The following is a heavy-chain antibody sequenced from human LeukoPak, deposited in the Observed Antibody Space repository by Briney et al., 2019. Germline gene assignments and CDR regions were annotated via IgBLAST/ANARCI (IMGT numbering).Heavy chain of an antibody. CDR1: GFTVSSYA. J-gene: IGHJ4*02. CDR3: AKDYYGSGTYYNFDY. CDR2: ISGSVTST. Sequence: GGSLRLSCEASGFTVSSYAMSWVRQAPGKGLEWVSGISGSVTSTYSAYPVKGRFTISRDTSKNTLYLQMNSLRAEDTALYYCAKDYYGSGTYYNFDYWGQGTLVSVSS. D-gene: IGHD3-10*01. V-gene: IGHV3-23*01.